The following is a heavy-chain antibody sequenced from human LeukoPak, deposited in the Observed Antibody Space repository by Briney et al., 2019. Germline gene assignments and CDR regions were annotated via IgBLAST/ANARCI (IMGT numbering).Heavy chain of an antibody. V-gene: IGHV3-7*01. CDR1: GFSLTAYA. CDR2: IHEDGSVK. CDR3: ARGRGWVDH. D-gene: IGHD3-16*01. J-gene: IGHJ4*02. Sequence: GGSLRLSCAASGFSLTAYAMSWFRQAPGKGLEWVANIHEDGSVKNYVDSVKGRFTISRDDARNSVYLQLNSLRAEDTALYYCARGRGWVDHWGQGTLVTVSS.